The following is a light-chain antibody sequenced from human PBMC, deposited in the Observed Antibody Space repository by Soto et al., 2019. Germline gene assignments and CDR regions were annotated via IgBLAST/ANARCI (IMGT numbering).Light chain of an antibody. Sequence: DIQITQSPSSLSAPVGGRVTIICRASQSISSYLNWYQQKPGKAPKLLIYHASNLQSGVPSRFSGSGSGTEFTLTISSLQPDDFATYYCQPYNSYSFGQGTKVDIK. J-gene: IGKJ1*01. V-gene: IGKV1-5*02. CDR3: QPYNSYS. CDR1: QSISSY. CDR2: HAS.